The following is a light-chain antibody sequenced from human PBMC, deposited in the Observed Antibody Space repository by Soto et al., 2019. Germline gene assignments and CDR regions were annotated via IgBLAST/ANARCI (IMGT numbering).Light chain of an antibody. J-gene: IGKJ2*01. Sequence: IQMTQSPPSVSASVGDSVTITCRASETIRRYLNWYQQKPGKAPNLLISDASTLQSGLPSRFSGSGSGTDSPLSSSRLQSDYSATYYRQHSLKPPHTFGQGTKVEI. CDR1: ETIRRY. V-gene: IGKV1-39*01. CDR3: QHSLKPPHT. CDR2: DAS.